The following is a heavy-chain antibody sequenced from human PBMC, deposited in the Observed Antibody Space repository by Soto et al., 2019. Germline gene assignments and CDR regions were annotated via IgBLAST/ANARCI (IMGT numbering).Heavy chain of an antibody. CDR3: VRHGFRAPPRNLFDP. V-gene: IGHV4-39*01. CDR2: IYYNGNT. CDR1: GGSSSNPNYY. Sequence: QLQLQESGPGLVKPSETLSLTCTVSGGSSSNPNYYWGWIRQPPGKALEWIGSIYYNGNTYYSPSLKSRATISVDTSNNQFSLKLTSVTAADTAVYYCVRHGFRAPPRNLFDPWGQGTLVTVSS. D-gene: IGHD3-10*01. J-gene: IGHJ5*02.